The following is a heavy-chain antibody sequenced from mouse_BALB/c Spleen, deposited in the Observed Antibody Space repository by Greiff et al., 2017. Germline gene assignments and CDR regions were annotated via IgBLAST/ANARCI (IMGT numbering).Heavy chain of an antibody. D-gene: IGHD2-3*01. CDR2: INPSTGYT. CDR3: ARHGYYDYFDY. CDR1: GYTFTSYW. V-gene: IGHV1-7*01. J-gene: IGHJ2*01. Sequence: QVHVKQSGAELAKPGASVKMSCKASGYTFTSYWMHWVKQRPGQGLEWIGYINPSTGYTEYNQKFKDKATLTADKSSSTAYMQLSSLTSEDSAVYYCARHGYYDYFDYWGQGTTLTVSS.